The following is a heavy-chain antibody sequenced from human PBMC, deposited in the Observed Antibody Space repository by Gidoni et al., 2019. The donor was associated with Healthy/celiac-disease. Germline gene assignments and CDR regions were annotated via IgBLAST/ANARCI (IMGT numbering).Heavy chain of an antibody. CDR2: IYYSGST. V-gene: IGHV4-39*01. CDR3: ATPYYDSSGYYSPFDY. CDR1: RCSICSSSYY. J-gene: IGHJ4*02. Sequence: QLQLQESGPGLVKPSETLSLTCTVSRCSICSSSYYWGWIRPPPGKGLEWIGSIYYSGSTYYNPSLKSRVTISVDTSKNQFSLKLSSVTAADTAVYYCATPYYDSSGYYSPFDYWGQGTLVTVSS. D-gene: IGHD3-22*01.